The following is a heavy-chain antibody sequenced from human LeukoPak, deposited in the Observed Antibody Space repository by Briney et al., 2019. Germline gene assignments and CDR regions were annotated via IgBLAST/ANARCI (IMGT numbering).Heavy chain of an antibody. CDR3: ARVSGTFSLSAFDI. Sequence: GGSLRLSCAASGFAFSSYWMHWVRQAPGKGLVWVSRINSDGSSTGYADSVKGRFTISRDNAKNTLYLQMNSLRAEDTAVYFCARVSGTFSLSAFDIWGQGTMVTVSS. V-gene: IGHV3-74*01. D-gene: IGHD1-26*01. CDR2: INSDGSST. CDR1: GFAFSSYW. J-gene: IGHJ3*02.